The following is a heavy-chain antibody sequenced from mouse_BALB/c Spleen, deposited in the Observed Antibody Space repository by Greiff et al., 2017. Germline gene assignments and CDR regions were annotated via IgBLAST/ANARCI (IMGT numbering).Heavy chain of an antibody. J-gene: IGHJ4*01. V-gene: IGHV14-3*02. CDR3: ARSGLRPYAMDY. Sequence: VQLKQSGAELVKPGASVKLSCTASGFNIKDTYMHWVKQRPEQGLEWIGRIDPANGNTKYDPKFQGKATITADTSSNTAYLQLSSLTSEDTAVYYCARSGLRPYAMDYWGQGTSVTVSS. CDR1: GFNIKDTY. CDR2: IDPANGNT. D-gene: IGHD2-4*01.